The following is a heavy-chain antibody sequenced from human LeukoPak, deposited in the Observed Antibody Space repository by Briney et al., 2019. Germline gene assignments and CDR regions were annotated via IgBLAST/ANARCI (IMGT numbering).Heavy chain of an antibody. CDR2: IYYSGST. D-gene: IGHD1-26*01. Sequence: SETLSLTCTVSGGSLSSYYWSWIRQPPGKGLEWIGYIYYSGSTNYNPSLKSRVTISVDTSKNQFSLKLSSVTAADTAVYYCARAGSGSYYPYDAFDIWGQGTMVTVSS. CDR3: ARAGSGSYYPYDAFDI. J-gene: IGHJ3*02. CDR1: GGSLSSYY. V-gene: IGHV4-59*01.